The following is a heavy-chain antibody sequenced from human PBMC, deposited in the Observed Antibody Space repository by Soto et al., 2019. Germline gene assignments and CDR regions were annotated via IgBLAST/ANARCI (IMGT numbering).Heavy chain of an antibody. Sequence: PGGSLRLSWAASGFTLSSYAMTLVRQAPGKGLEWVSAISGSGASGGGTYYADSVKGRFTISRDNSKNTVYLQMNNLRAEDTAVYFCAKPGRYCSSTSCYYHFDYWGQGTLVTVSS. CDR1: GFTLSSYA. D-gene: IGHD2-2*01. CDR2: ISGSGASGGGT. V-gene: IGHV3-23*01. CDR3: AKPGRYCSSTSCYYHFDY. J-gene: IGHJ4*02.